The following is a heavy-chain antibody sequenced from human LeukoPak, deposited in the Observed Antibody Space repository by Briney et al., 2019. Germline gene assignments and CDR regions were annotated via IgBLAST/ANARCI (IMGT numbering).Heavy chain of an antibody. CDR3: AREGFRTGTKCPAEY. CDR2: INPNSGGT. CDR1: GYTITDYY. V-gene: IGHV1-2*02. D-gene: IGHD2-8*02. J-gene: IGHJ4*02. Sequence: ASVKVSCKASGYTITDYYIHWVRQAPGQGLEWMGWINPNSGGTNYAQKFQGRVTMTRDTSISIAYMELKRLRSDDTAVYFCAREGFRTGTKCPAEYWGQGTLVTVSS.